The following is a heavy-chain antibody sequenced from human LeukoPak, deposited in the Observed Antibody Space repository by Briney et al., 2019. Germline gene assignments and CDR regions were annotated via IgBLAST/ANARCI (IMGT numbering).Heavy chain of an antibody. Sequence: GGSLRLSCAASGFTFSSYAMSWVHQAPGKGLEWVSAISGSGGSTYYADSVKGRFTISRDNSKNTLYLQMNSLRAEDTAVYYCAKDSGIVVVPAAMNYWGQGTLVTVSS. D-gene: IGHD2-2*01. J-gene: IGHJ4*02. V-gene: IGHV3-23*01. CDR1: GFTFSSYA. CDR2: ISGSGGST. CDR3: AKDSGIVVVPAAMNY.